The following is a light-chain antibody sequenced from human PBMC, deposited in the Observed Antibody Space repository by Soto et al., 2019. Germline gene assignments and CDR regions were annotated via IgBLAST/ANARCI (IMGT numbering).Light chain of an antibody. CDR3: QQYETFSGT. CDR2: DAS. V-gene: IGKV1-5*01. J-gene: IGKJ1*01. Sequence: DIQMTQSPSSLSASVGDTVTVTCRASQGVSGWLAWYQQKPGEAPKLLIYDASALPRGVPSRFSGSGSGTKLTITIASLQPDDFETYDCQQYETFSGTFGPGTKVDIK. CDR1: QGVSGW.